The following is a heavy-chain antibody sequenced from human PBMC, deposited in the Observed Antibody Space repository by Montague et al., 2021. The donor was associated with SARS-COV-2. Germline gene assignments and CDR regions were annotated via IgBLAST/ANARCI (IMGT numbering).Heavy chain of an antibody. D-gene: IGHD3-10*01. Sequence: SETLSLTCSVSGGSITSSSYYWGWIRQSPDKGLEWIGNIYYSGSTYYNPSLKSRVTISVDTSKYQFSLKLSSVTAADTAVYYCVSLWKYGSGSHYAPWDYLYYGVDLWGQGTPGTVSS. CDR3: VSLWKYGSGSHYAPWDYLYYGVDL. J-gene: IGHJ6*02. CDR2: IYYSGST. V-gene: IGHV4-39*01. CDR1: GGSITSSSYY.